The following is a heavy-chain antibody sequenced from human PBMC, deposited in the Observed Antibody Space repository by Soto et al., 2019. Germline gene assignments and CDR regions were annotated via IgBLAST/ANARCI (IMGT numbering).Heavy chain of an antibody. CDR3: ARGRSYDDSSGYYYPLDY. CDR2: INHSGST. D-gene: IGHD3-22*01. Sequence: SETLCLTYAVYGGYFSGYYWSWIRQPPGRGLEWIGEINHSGSTNYNPSLKSRVTISVDTSKNQFSLKLSSVTAADTAVYYCARGRSYDDSSGYYYPLDYWGQGTLVTVSS. J-gene: IGHJ4*02. V-gene: IGHV4-34*01. CDR1: GGYFSGYY.